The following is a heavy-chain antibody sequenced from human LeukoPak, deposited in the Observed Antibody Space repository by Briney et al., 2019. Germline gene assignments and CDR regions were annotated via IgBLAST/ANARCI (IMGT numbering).Heavy chain of an antibody. Sequence: GASVKVSCKASGYTFTGYYMHWMRQAPGQGPEWMGWINPNSGDTNYAQKFQGRVTMTRDTSISTAYMELRRLRSDDTAVYYCARDLSYYGSGSYYFDYWGQGTLVTVSS. CDR1: GYTFTGYY. CDR2: INPNSGDT. J-gene: IGHJ4*02. V-gene: IGHV1-2*02. D-gene: IGHD3-10*01. CDR3: ARDLSYYGSGSYYFDY.